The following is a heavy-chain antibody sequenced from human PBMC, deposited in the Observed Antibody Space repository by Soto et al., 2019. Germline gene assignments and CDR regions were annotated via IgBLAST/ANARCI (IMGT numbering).Heavy chain of an antibody. CDR1: GGSFSCYY. D-gene: IGHD3-22*01. CDR2: INHSGST. CDR3: ARSDSSGYYPFDY. V-gene: IGHV4-34*01. Sequence: SSETLSVTCAVYGGSFSCYYWSWIRQPPGKGLEWIGEINHSGSTNYNPSLKSRVTISVDTSKNQFSLKLSSVTAADTAVYYCARSDSSGYYPFDYWGQGTLVTVSS. J-gene: IGHJ4*02.